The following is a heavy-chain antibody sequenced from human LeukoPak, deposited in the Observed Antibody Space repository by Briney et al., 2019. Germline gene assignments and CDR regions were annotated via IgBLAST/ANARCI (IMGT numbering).Heavy chain of an antibody. Sequence: KPPETLSLTCTVSSGSISSYYWSWIRQPPGKGLEWIGYIYYNGNTNYNPSLKSRVTISVDTSKNQFSLKLSSVTAADTAVYYCARGRVWFDPWGQGTLVTVSS. J-gene: IGHJ5*02. CDR1: SGSISSYY. CDR2: IYYNGNT. V-gene: IGHV4-59*01. CDR3: ARGRVWFDP.